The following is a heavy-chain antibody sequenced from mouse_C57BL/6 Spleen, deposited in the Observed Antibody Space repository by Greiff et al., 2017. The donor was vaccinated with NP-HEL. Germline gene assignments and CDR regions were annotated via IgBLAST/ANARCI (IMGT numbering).Heavy chain of an antibody. V-gene: IGHV5-12*01. CDR3: ARGPPFAY. Sequence: EVMLVESGGGLVQPGGSLKLSCAASGFTFSDYYMYWVRQTPEKRLEWVAYISNGGGSTYYLDTVKGRFTISRDNAKNTLYLQMSRLKSEDTAMYYCARGPPFAYWGQGTLVTVSA. CDR2: ISNGGGST. J-gene: IGHJ3*01. CDR1: GFTFSDYY.